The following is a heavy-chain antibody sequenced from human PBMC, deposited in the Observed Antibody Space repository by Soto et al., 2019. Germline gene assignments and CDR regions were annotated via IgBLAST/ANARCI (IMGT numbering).Heavy chain of an antibody. CDR1: GGSISSGGYY. Sequence: QVQLQESGPGLVKPSQTLSLTCTVSGGSISSGGYYWSWIRQHPGKGLEWIGYIYYSGSTYYNPSLKSRVTISVDTSKNQFSLKLSSVTAADTAVYYCARVWIFGVEAPNPRFDYWGQGTLVTVSS. D-gene: IGHD3-3*01. CDR2: IYYSGST. CDR3: ARVWIFGVEAPNPRFDY. J-gene: IGHJ4*02. V-gene: IGHV4-31*03.